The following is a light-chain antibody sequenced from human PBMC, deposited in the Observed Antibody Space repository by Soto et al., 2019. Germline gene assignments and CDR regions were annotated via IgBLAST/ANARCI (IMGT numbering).Light chain of an antibody. CDR2: GDS. J-gene: IGLJ3*02. CDR3: QSYDSSLSGWL. V-gene: IGLV1-40*01. Sequence: QSVLTQPPSVSGAPGQRVTISCTGSSSNIGAGYNVHWYQQVPGTAPKLLIYGDSNRPSGVPDRFSGSKSGTSASLAITGLQAEDEADYYGQSYDSSLSGWLFGGGTKAHRP. CDR1: SSNIGAGYN.